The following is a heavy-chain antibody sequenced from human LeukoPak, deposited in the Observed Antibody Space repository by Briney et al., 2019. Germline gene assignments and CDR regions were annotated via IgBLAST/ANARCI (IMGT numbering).Heavy chain of an antibody. CDR2: IYHSVST. CDR1: GGSISSGGYY. J-gene: IGHJ5*02. CDR3: AREYSSSSRFDP. D-gene: IGHD6-6*01. V-gene: IGHV4-30-2*01. Sequence: SETLSLTCTVSGGSISSGGYYWSWIRQPPGKGLEWIGYIYHSVSTYYNPSLKSRVTISVDRSKNQFSLKLSSVTAADTAVYYCAREYSSSSRFDPWGQGTLVTVSS.